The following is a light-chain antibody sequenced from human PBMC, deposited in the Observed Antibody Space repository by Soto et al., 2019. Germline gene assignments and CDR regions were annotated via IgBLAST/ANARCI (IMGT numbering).Light chain of an antibody. J-gene: IGKJ1*01. CDR1: QTVSSNY. Sequence: EIVLTQSPGHLSVSPGERSTLSCRASQTVSSNYLAWYQQKPGQAPRLLIYDASSRATGIPDRFSGGGSGTDFTLTISSLQSEDFALYYCQHYNKLRRTFCQGTKVDI. V-gene: IGKV3-20*01. CDR3: QHYNKLRRT. CDR2: DAS.